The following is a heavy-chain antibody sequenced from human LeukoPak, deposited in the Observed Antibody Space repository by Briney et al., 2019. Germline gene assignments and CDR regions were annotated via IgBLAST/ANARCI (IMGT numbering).Heavy chain of an antibody. CDR2: ISGSGAST. V-gene: IGHV3-23*01. J-gene: IGHJ3*02. Sequence: PGGSLRLSCAASAFTFSSYAMTWVRQAPGKGLEWVSAISGSGASTYYADSVKGRFTISRDNSKNTLYLQMNSLRADDTAVYYCAKCDGSGSPDAFDIWGQGTMVTVSS. D-gene: IGHD3-10*01. CDR1: AFTFSSYA. CDR3: AKCDGSGSPDAFDI.